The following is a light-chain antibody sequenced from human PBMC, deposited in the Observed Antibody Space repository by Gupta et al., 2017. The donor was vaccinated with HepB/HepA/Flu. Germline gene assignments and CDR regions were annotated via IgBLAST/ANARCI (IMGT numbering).Light chain of an antibody. J-gene: IGKJ4*01. V-gene: IGKV3-11*01. CDR3: QQRNNWPPRLT. Sequence: EIELTQSPANLSLSPGERATLSRRASQSINRDIGWYQQKPGQAPRLLIDDISTRAAGVPARVTGSGSGTNFTLTISTLKPEDVALYDCQQRNNWPPRLTFSGWTKVEFK. CDR2: DIS. CDR1: QSINRD.